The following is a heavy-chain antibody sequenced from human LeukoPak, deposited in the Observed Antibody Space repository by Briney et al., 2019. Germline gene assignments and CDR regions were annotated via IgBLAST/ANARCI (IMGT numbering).Heavy chain of an antibody. CDR3: ARAVKGTIAAAVYYFDY. J-gene: IGHJ4*02. V-gene: IGHV4-59*12. Sequence: PSETLSLTFTVSGGSISSYYWSWIRQPPGKGLEWIGYIYYSGSTNYNPSLKSRVTISVDTSKNQFSLKLSSVTAADTAVYYCARAVKGTIAAAVYYFDYWGQGTLVTVSS. CDR1: GGSISSYY. D-gene: IGHD6-13*01. CDR2: IYYSGST.